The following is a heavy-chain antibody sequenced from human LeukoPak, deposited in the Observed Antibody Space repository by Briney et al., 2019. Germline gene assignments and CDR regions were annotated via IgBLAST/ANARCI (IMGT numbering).Heavy chain of an antibody. V-gene: IGHV4-34*01. D-gene: IGHD4-17*01. J-gene: IGHJ5*02. CDR2: INHSGST. CDR1: GVSFSGYY. CDR3: ARDLDYGDYVNWFDP. Sequence: SETLSLTCAVYGVSFSGYYWSWIRQPPGKGLEWIGEINHSGSTNYNPSLKSRVTISVDTSKNQFSLKLSSVTAADTAVYYCARDLDYGDYVNWFDPWGQGTLVTVSS.